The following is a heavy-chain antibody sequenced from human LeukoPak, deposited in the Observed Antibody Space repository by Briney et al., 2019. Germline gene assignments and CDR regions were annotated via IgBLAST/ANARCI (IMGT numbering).Heavy chain of an antibody. CDR1: GFTFSDYY. D-gene: IGHD6-19*01. CDR3: ASPGHRGSGWYRY. V-gene: IGHV3-11*01. J-gene: IGHJ4*02. Sequence: KPGGSLRLSCAASGFTFSDYYMSWIRQAPGKGLEWVSYISSSGGTIYYADSVKGRFTISRDNAKNSLYLQMNSLRAEDTAVYYCASPGHRGSGWYRYWGQGTLVTVSS. CDR2: ISSSGGTI.